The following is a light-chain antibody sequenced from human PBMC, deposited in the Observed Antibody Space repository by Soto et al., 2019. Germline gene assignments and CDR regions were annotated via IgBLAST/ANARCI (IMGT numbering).Light chain of an antibody. J-gene: IGKJ4*01. CDR1: QNINNY. CDR2: GAT. V-gene: IGKV1-39*01. CDR3: QQSYSAPPT. Sequence: DIQMTQSPSSLSASLGDRVTITCRSSQNINNYLNWYQQKPGKAPKMLIYGATTLQGGVPSRFSGSGSGTDFTITISTLQHEDFATYYCQQSYSAPPTFGGGTKVEIK.